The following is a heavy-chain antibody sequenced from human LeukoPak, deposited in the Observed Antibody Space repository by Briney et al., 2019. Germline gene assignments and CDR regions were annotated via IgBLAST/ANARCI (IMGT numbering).Heavy chain of an antibody. V-gene: IGHV4-38-2*01. D-gene: IGHD5-24*01. J-gene: IGHJ4*02. CDR3: ARLMSTIDS. CDR2: IYHSGST. CDR1: GYSISSGYY. Sequence: RASETLSLTCAVSGYSISSGYYWGWIRQPPGKGLEWIGSIYHSGSTFYNPSLKSRVTISVDTSKNQFSLKLTSVTAADTAVYYRARLMSTIDSWGQGTLVTVSS.